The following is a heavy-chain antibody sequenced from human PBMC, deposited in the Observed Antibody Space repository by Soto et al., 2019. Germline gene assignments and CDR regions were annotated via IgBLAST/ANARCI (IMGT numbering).Heavy chain of an antibody. CDR1: GGSIRSGGYS. J-gene: IGHJ5*02. CDR3: DGMRGPYRGGDCYPPTASWFDP. V-gene: IGHV4-30-2*01. Sequence: QLQLQESGSGLVKPSQTLSLTCAVSGGSIRSGGYSWSWIRQPPGKGLEWIGYIYHSGSTYYNPYLKRQVPISVDMSKDQFSLKLSSVTAADTAVYCCDGMRGPYRGGDCYPPTASWFDPWGQGTLVTVSS. CDR2: IYHSGST. D-gene: IGHD2-21*02.